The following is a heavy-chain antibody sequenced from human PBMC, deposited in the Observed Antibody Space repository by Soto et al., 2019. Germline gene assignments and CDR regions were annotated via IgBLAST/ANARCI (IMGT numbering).Heavy chain of an antibody. CDR3: AKDEGYTYGHGQAY. J-gene: IGHJ4*02. V-gene: IGHV3-23*01. CDR2: ISGRGDST. CDR1: GFTFSTYA. Sequence: EVQLLESGGGLVQPGGSLRLSCAASGFTFSTYAMTWVRQAPGKGLEWVSLISGRGDSTYYADSVKGRFTISRDNSMDTLYLQMNSLRAEDTAVYYCAKDEGYTYGHGQAYWGQGALVNVSS. D-gene: IGHD5-18*01.